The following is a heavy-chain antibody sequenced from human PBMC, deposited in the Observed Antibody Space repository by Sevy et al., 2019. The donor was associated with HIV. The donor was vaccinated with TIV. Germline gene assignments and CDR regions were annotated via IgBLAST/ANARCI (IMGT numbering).Heavy chain of an antibody. CDR1: GFTFSSYG. CDR3: ARAVFAGTDYMDV. J-gene: IGHJ6*03. Sequence: GGSLRLSCAASGFTFSSYGMHWVRQAPGKGLEWVAVIWYDGSNKYYADSVKGRFTISRDNSKNTLYLQMNSLRAEDTAVYYCARAVFAGTDYMDVWGKGTTVTVSS. CDR2: IWYDGSNK. D-gene: IGHD3-10*01. V-gene: IGHV3-33*08.